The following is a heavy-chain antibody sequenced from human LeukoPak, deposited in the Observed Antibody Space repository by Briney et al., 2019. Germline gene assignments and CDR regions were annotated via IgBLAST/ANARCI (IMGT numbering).Heavy chain of an antibody. CDR2: INPSGGST. J-gene: IGHJ3*02. V-gene: IGHV1-46*01. D-gene: IGHD3-22*01. Sequence: ASVKVSCKASGYTFTSYYMHWVRQAPGQGLEWMGIINPSGGSTSYAQKFQGRVTMTRDTSTSTVYMELSSLRSEDTAVYYCARDWYYYDSSGYYYPPFDIWGQGTMVTVSS. CDR1: GYTFTSYY. CDR3: ARDWYYYDSSGYYYPPFDI.